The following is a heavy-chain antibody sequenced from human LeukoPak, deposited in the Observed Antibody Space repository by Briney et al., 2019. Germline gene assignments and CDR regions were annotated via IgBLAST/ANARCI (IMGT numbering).Heavy chain of an antibody. CDR2: IKQDGSEK. CDR1: GFTFSSYW. V-gene: IGHV3-7*03. J-gene: IGHJ4*02. Sequence: PGGSLRLSCAASGFTFSSYWMSWVRQAPGKGLEWVANIKQDGSEKYYVDSVKGRFTISRDNAKNTLYLQMNSLRAEDTAVYYCAKSNKRLQLVLGIRYYFDYWGQGTLVTVSS. D-gene: IGHD6-13*01. CDR3: AKSNKRLQLVLGIRYYFDY.